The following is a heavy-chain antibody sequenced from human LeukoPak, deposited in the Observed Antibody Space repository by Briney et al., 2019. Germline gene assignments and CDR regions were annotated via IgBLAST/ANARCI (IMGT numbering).Heavy chain of an antibody. V-gene: IGHV3-23*01. Sequence: GGSLRLSCAASGFTFSSYGMSWVRQAPGKGLEWVSAISGSGGSTYYADSVKGRFTISRDNSKNTLYLQKNSLRAEDTAVYYCAKCDTTGTTYYFDYWGQGTLVTVSS. CDR1: GFTFSSYG. J-gene: IGHJ4*02. D-gene: IGHD1-1*01. CDR3: AKCDTTGTTYYFDY. CDR2: ISGSGGST.